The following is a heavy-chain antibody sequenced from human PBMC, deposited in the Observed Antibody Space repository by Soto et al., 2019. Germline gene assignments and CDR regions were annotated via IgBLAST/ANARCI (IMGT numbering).Heavy chain of an antibody. CDR3: ARGPRGYSYGFPLTWYFDY. CDR2: IYHSGST. V-gene: IGHV4-30-2*01. CDR1: GGSISSGGYS. D-gene: IGHD5-18*01. Sequence: QLQLQESGSGLVKPSRTLSLTCAVSGGSISSGGYSWSWIRQPPGKGLEWIGYIYHSGSTYYNPSLKSRVTISVDRSKNQFSLKLSSVTAADTAVYYCARGPRGYSYGFPLTWYFDYWGQGTLVTVSS. J-gene: IGHJ4*02.